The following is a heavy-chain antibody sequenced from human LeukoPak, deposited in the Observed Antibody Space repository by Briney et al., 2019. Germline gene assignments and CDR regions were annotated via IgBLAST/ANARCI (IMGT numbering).Heavy chain of an antibody. J-gene: IGHJ6*03. CDR2: IYYSGST. V-gene: IGHV4-59*01. CDR3: ARTGGGYYDSSGYYSYYYYYYMDV. D-gene: IGHD3-22*01. CDR1: GGSISSYY. Sequence: SXTLSLTCTVSGGSISSYYWSWVRQSPGKGLEWVGYIYYSGSTNYNPSLKRRVTISVETSKKQFSLKNSSRAAADTAVYYCARTGGGYYDSSGYYSYYYYYYMDVWGKGTTVTVSS.